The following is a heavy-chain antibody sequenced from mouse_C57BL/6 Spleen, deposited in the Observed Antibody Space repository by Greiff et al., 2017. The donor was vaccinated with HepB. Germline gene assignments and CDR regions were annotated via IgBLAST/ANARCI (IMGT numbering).Heavy chain of an antibody. D-gene: IGHD1-1*01. V-gene: IGHV1-82*01. CDR1: GYAFSSSW. CDR3: ARSTVVADY. CDR2: IYPGDGDT. J-gene: IGHJ2*01. Sequence: QVQLQQSGPELVKPGASVKISCKASGYAFSSSWMNWVKQRPGKGLEWIGRIYPGDGDTNYNGKFKGKATLTADKSSSTAYMQLSSLTSEDAAVYFCARSTVVADYWGQGTTLTASS.